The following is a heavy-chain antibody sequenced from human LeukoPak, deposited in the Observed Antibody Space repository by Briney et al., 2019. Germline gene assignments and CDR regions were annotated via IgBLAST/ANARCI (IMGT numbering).Heavy chain of an antibody. Sequence: ASVKVSCKASGYTFTNYDINWVRQATGQGPEWMGWMNPNSGNTGYAQKFQGRVTMTRNTSISTAYMELSSLTTEYTAVYYCAVCKRRYWFDPWGQGTLVTVSS. CDR2: MNPNSGNT. V-gene: IGHV1-8*01. CDR3: AVCKRRYWFDP. CDR1: GYTFTNYD. J-gene: IGHJ5*02. D-gene: IGHD6-25*01.